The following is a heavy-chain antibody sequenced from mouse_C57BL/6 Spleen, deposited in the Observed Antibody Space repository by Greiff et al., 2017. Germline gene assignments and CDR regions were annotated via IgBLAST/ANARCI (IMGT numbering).Heavy chain of an antibody. Sequence: QVQLQQSGAELVRPGTSVKMSCKASGYTFTNYWIGWAKQRPGHGLEWIGDIYPGGGYTNYNEKFKGKATLTADKSSSTAYMQLSSLTSEDSAIYYCAREGYYGSRTGAMDYWGQGTSVTVYS. D-gene: IGHD1-1*01. CDR1: GYTFTNYW. V-gene: IGHV1-63*01. CDR2: IYPGGGYT. CDR3: AREGYYGSRTGAMDY. J-gene: IGHJ4*01.